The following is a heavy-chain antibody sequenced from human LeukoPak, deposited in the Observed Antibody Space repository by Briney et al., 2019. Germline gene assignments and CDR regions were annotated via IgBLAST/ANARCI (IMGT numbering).Heavy chain of an antibody. Sequence: GGSLRLSCAASGFTFSSYGMHWVRQAPGKGLEWVAFIRYDGSNKYYEDYVKGRFTISRDNSQNTLYLQMNSLRAEDTAVYYCAKDIRYFDWLPYYFDYWGQGTLVTVSS. V-gene: IGHV3-30*02. CDR1: GFTFSSYG. J-gene: IGHJ4*02. CDR3: AKDIRYFDWLPYYFDY. D-gene: IGHD3-9*01. CDR2: IRYDGSNK.